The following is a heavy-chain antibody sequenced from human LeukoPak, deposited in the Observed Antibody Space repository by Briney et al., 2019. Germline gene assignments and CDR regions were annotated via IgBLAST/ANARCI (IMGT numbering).Heavy chain of an antibody. J-gene: IGHJ4*02. CDR2: IYYSGST. V-gene: IGHV4-31*03. CDR1: GGSISSGGYY. Sequence: SETLSLTCTVSGGSISSGGYYWSWIRQHPGKGLEWIGYIYYSGSTYYNPSLRSRVTISVDTSKNQFSLKLSSVTAADTAVYYCARHHEAYGGYGEWGQGTLVTVSS. CDR3: ARHHEAYGGYGE. D-gene: IGHD5-12*01.